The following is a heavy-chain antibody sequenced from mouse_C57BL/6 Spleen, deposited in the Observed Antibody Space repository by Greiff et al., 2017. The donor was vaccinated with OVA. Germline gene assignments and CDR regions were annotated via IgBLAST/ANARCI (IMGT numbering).Heavy chain of an antibody. CDR1: GFTFSSYA. V-gene: IGHV5-4*01. J-gene: IGHJ2*01. CDR3: ARGGYGNYAYFDY. CDR2: ISDGGSYT. Sequence: VQLQQSGGGLVKPGGSLKLSCAASGFTFSSYAMSWVRQTPEKRLEWVATISDGGSYTYYPDNVKGRFTISRDNAKNNLYLQMSHLKSEDTAMYYCARGGYGNYAYFDYWGQGTTLTVSS. D-gene: IGHD2-1*01.